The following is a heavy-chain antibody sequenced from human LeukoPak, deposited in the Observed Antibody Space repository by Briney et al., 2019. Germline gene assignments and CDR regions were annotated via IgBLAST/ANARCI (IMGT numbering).Heavy chain of an antibody. Sequence: SETLSLTCTVSGGSISSGDYYWSWIRQPPGKGLEWIGYIYYSGSTYYNPSLKSRVTMSVDTSQNQFSLKLSSVTAADTAVYYCATPMGSCSGGSCYDYWGQGTLVTVSS. J-gene: IGHJ4*02. CDR3: ATPMGSCSGGSCYDY. CDR2: IYYSGST. V-gene: IGHV4-30-4*01. D-gene: IGHD2-15*01. CDR1: GGSISSGDYY.